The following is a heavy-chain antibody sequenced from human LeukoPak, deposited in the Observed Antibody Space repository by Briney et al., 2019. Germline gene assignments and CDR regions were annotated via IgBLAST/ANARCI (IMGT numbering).Heavy chain of an antibody. CDR2: MSGSGDST. CDR3: AKEPLGDIVATELDY. V-gene: IGHV3-23*01. J-gene: IGHJ4*02. D-gene: IGHD5-12*01. CDR1: GFTFSSYG. Sequence: GGSLRLSCAASGFTFSSYGMSWVRQAPGKGLEWVSAMSGSGDSTYYADSVKGRVTISRDNSKNTLYLQMNSLRVEEQAIYYCAKEPLGDIVATELDYWGQGTLVTVCS.